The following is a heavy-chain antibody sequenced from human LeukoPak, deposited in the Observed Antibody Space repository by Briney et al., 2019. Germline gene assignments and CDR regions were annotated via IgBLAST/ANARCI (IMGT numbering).Heavy chain of an antibody. J-gene: IGHJ5*01. CDR2: VSGGGTTT. D-gene: IGHD3-22*01. CDR3: AKGDDSSGRNWFDS. V-gene: IGHV3-NL1*01. CDR1: GFTFKTYG. Sequence: PGGSLRLSCEASGFTFKTYGMHWVRQAPGKGLVWVSAVSGGGTTTHNADSVEGRFSSSRDNSKNTLFLHMNSLRVDDTAVYYCAKGDDSSGRNWFDSWGQGTLVTVSS.